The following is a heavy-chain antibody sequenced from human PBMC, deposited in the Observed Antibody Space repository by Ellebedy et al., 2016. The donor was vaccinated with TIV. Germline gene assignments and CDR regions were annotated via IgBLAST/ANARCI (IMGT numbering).Heavy chain of an antibody. V-gene: IGHV1-24*01. D-gene: IGHD4-17*01. Sequence: AASVKVSCKVSGDTLTEVSMHWVRQAAGKGLEWRGGFDPDDDETIYAQKCQGRVTITEDTSTDTAYMDLSSLISEDTAVDYCSTAYGDYVHDAFHIWGQGTLVTVSS. CDR2: FDPDDDET. CDR3: STAYGDYVHDAFHI. CDR1: GDTLTEVS. J-gene: IGHJ3*02.